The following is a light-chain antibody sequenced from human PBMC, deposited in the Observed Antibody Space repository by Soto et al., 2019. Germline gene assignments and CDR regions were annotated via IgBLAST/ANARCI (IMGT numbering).Light chain of an antibody. CDR3: HQRQSWPRT. V-gene: IGKV3-11*01. Sequence: EIGLTQSPATLSSFPGDRVTLSCRASQYINARLAWYQHRPGQAPRLLIYQTSIRAAGIPARFSASGSGTDFTLTISDVQPEDFALYYCHQRQSWPRTFGQGTKVDI. CDR1: QYINAR. J-gene: IGKJ1*01. CDR2: QTS.